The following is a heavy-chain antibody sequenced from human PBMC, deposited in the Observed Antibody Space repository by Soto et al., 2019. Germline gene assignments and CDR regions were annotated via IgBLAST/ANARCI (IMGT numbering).Heavy chain of an antibody. V-gene: IGHV3-66*01. D-gene: IGHD3-22*01. CDR2: IYSGGST. CDR1: GFTVSSNY. Sequence: GGSLRLSCAASGFTVSSNYMSWVRQAPGKGLEWVSVIYSGGSTYYADSVKGRFTISRDNSKNTLYLQMNSLRAEDTAVYYCARDDYYDRSGYSDYWGQGTLVTVSS. CDR3: ARDDYYDRSGYSDY. J-gene: IGHJ4*02.